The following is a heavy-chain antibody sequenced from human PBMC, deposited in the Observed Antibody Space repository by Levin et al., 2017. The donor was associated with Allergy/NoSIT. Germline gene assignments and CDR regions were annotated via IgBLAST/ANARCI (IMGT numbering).Heavy chain of an antibody. V-gene: IGHV3-7*05. D-gene: IGHD6-13*01. CDR1: GFNFRSFW. J-gene: IGHJ4*02. CDR2: IKQDGSEE. CDR3: ARIPDSSSWYFDL. Sequence: SGESLKISCAASGFNFRSFWMGWVRQAPGKGLEWVANIKQDGSEEYYVDSVRGRFTISRDNFKNSLYLQMNSLRADDTALYFCARIPDSSSWYFDLWGQGTLVTVSS.